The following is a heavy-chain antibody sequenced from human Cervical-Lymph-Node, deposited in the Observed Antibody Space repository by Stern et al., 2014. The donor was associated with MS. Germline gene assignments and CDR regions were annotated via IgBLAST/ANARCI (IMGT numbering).Heavy chain of an antibody. V-gene: IGHV5-51*01. CDR3: ARHVQGFDY. J-gene: IGHJ4*02. CDR1: GYSFTIYY. Sequence: EVQLVESGAEVKKPGESLKISCKLSGYSFTIYYIAWVRQMPGKGLEWMWVICPYDSDTTYSPSFQGQVTISADKSITTAYLQWSSLRASDTAMYYCARHVQGFDYWGQGTLVTVSS. CDR2: ICPYDSDT.